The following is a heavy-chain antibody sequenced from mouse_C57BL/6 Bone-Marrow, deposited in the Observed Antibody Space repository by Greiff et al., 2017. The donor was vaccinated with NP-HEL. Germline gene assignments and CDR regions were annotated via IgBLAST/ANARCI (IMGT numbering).Heavy chain of an antibody. Sequence: VHVKQSGTVLARPGASVKMSCKTSGYTFTSYWMHWVKQRPGQGLEWIGAIYPGNSDTSYNQKFKGKAKLTAVTSASTAYMELSSLTNEDSAVYYCTRRVYYGSSNYFDYWGQGTTLTVSS. CDR3: TRRVYYGSSNYFDY. J-gene: IGHJ2*01. CDR2: IYPGNSDT. D-gene: IGHD1-1*01. V-gene: IGHV1-5*01. CDR1: GYTFTSYW.